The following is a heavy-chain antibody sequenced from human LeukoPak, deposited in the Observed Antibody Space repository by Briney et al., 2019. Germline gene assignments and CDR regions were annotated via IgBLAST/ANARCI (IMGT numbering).Heavy chain of an antibody. CDR3: ARDGYYYGSGSYYNVGY. CDR1: GYTFTSYG. D-gene: IGHD3-10*01. Sequence: ASVKVSCKASGYTFTSYGISWVRQAPGQGLEWMRWISAYNGNTNYAQKLQGRVTMTTDTSTSTAYMELRSLRSDDTAVYYCARDGYYYGSGSYYNVGYWGQETLVTVSS. V-gene: IGHV1-18*01. J-gene: IGHJ4*02. CDR2: ISAYNGNT.